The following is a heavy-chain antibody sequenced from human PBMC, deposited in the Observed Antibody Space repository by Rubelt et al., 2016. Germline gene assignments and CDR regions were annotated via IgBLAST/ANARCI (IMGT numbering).Heavy chain of an antibody. CDR1: GYSFIRSY. D-gene: IGHD2-15*01. Sequence: QVQLVQSGPEVKKPGASVKVSCKASGYSFIRSYMNWVRQAPGQGPEWMGMINPNAGNTNYAQKFQGRVTMTRDTSTDTVCMELTGLKSDDTGVYYCAREGLLYGMDVWGQGTTVTVSS. CDR3: AREGLLYGMDV. V-gene: IGHV1-46*01. J-gene: IGHJ6*02. CDR2: INPNAGNT.